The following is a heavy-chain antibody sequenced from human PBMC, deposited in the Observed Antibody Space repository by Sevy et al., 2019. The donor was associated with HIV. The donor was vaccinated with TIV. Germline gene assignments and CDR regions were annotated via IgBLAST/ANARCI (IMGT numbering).Heavy chain of an antibody. CDR2: MSPNTGAT. J-gene: IGHJ6*02. V-gene: IGHV1-8*01. CDR3: ARGGNGDFWSYEYYYYGMDV. Sequence: ASVKVSCEAFGYTFTSYDINWVRQAPGRGLEWMGWMSPNTGATGFAQKFQGRVTLTRNKSITTAYMELSSLTYEDTAVYYCARGGNGDFWSYEYYYYGMDVWGQGTTVTVSS. D-gene: IGHD3-3*01. CDR1: GYTFTSYD.